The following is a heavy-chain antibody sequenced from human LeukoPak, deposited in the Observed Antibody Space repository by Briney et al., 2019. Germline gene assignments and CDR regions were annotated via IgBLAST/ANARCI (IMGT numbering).Heavy chain of an antibody. J-gene: IGHJ4*02. Sequence: SQTLSLTCTVSGGSISSGDYYWSWIRQPPGKGLEWIGYIYYSGTTYYNPSLKSRVTISVDTSKNQFSLKLTSVTAADTAVYYCARSTVAGTRKVDYWGQGTLVIVSS. CDR1: GGSISSGDYY. CDR2: IYYSGTT. D-gene: IGHD6-19*01. V-gene: IGHV4-30-4*01. CDR3: ARSTVAGTRKVDY.